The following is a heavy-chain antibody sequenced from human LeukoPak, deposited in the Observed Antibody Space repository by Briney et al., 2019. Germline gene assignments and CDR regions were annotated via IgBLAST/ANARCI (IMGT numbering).Heavy chain of an antibody. Sequence: GASVKVSCKASGYTFTGYYMHWVRQAPGQGLEWMGWINPNSGGTNYAQKFQGRVTMTRDTSISTAYMELSRLRSDDTAVYYCARDLPGDYYDSSGYSNAEYFQHWGQGTLVTVSS. CDR1: GYTFTGYY. CDR2: INPNSGGT. D-gene: IGHD3-22*01. V-gene: IGHV1-2*02. J-gene: IGHJ1*01. CDR3: ARDLPGDYYDSSGYSNAEYFQH.